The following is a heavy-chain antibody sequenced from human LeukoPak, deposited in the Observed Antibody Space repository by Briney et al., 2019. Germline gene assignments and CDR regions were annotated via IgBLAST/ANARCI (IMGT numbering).Heavy chain of an antibody. Sequence: SETLSLTCTVSGGSISSSRYYWGWIRQPPGKGLEWLWSIYYSGCAYYAPSVKSRVNISGDTSKNQFSLKLSSVTAADTAVYYCARSLRSSYYFTGDYWGQGTLVTVSS. CDR1: GGSISSSRYY. J-gene: IGHJ4*02. D-gene: IGHD3-22*01. V-gene: IGHV4-39*01. CDR2: IYYSGCA. CDR3: ARSLRSSYYFTGDY.